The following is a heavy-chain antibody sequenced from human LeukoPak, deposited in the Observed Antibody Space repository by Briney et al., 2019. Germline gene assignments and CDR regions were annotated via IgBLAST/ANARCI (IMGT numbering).Heavy chain of an antibody. CDR3: AKDRRPYYYDSSGYYYGY. J-gene: IGHJ4*02. CDR2: ISGSGGST. V-gene: IGHV3-23*01. Sequence: AGGSLRLSCAASGFTFSSYAMSWVRQAPGKGLEWVSAISGSGGSTYYADSVKGRFTISRDNSKNTLYLQMNSLRAEDTAVYYCAKDRRPYYYDSSGYYYGYWGQGTLVTVSS. D-gene: IGHD3-22*01. CDR1: GFTFSSYA.